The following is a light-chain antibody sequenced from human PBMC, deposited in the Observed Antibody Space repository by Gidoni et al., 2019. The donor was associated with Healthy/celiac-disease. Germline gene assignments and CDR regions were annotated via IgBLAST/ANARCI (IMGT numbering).Light chain of an antibody. CDR2: YVS. CDR1: SSDVGGYNY. V-gene: IGLV2-11*01. Sequence: QSALPQPRPLSGPPGQSVPTTCTGTSSDVGGYNYVAWYQQHPGKAPKLMIYYVSKRPSGVPDRFSGSKSGNTASLTISGLQAEDEADYYCCSYAGSYTFVYVFGTGTKVTVL. CDR3: CSYAGSYTFVYV. J-gene: IGLJ1*01.